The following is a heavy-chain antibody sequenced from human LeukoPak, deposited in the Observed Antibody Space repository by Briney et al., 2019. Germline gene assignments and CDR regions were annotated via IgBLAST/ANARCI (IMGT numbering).Heavy chain of an antibody. D-gene: IGHD3-3*01. Sequence: PGGSLRLSCAASGFIFSDYYMGWVRQAPGTGLEWVSYISNKGSSSTTYYADSVKGRFTISRDNAKNSLYLQMNSLRAEDTAVYYCARDLEEDYDFWSGSFGYWGQGTLVTVSS. CDR1: GFIFSDYY. J-gene: IGHJ4*02. CDR2: ISNKGSSSTT. CDR3: ARDLEEDYDFWSGSFGY. V-gene: IGHV3-11*04.